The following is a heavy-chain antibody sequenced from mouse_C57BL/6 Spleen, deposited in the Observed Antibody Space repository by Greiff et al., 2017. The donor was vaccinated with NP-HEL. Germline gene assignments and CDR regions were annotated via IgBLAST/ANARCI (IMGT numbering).Heavy chain of an antibody. V-gene: IGHV2-6-1*01. Sequence: VKLMESGPGLVAPSQSLSITCTVSGFSLTSYGVHWVRQPPGKGLEWLVVIWSDGSTTYNSALKSRLSISKDNSKSQVFLKMNSLQTDDTAMYYCARHNGHGGFSMDYWGQGTSDTVSS. J-gene: IGHJ4*01. D-gene: IGHD6-1*01. CDR3: ARHNGHGGFSMDY. CDR2: IWSDGST. CDR1: GFSLTSYG.